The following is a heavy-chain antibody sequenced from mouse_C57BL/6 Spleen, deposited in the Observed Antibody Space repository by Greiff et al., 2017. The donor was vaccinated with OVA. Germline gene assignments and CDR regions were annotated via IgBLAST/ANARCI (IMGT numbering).Heavy chain of an antibody. CDR1: GYAFSSSW. Sequence: VQLQQSGPELVKPGASVKISCKASGYAFSSSWMNWVKQRPGKGLEWIGRIYPGDGDTNYNGKFKGKATLTADKSSSTAYMQLSSLTSEDSAVYFCARSPYDYDYAMDYWGQGTSVTVSS. CDR2: IYPGDGDT. D-gene: IGHD2-4*01. CDR3: ARSPYDYDYAMDY. V-gene: IGHV1-82*01. J-gene: IGHJ4*01.